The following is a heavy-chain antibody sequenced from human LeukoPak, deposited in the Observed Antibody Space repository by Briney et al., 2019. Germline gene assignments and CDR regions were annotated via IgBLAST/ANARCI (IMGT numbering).Heavy chain of an antibody. D-gene: IGHD2-15*01. CDR3: ARMRSLTREVVAAPINYYYYYGMDV. Sequence: PSETLSLTCAVYGGSFSGYYWSWIRQPPGKGLEWIGEINHSGSTNYNPSLKSRVTISVDTSKNQFSLKLSSVTAADTAVYYCARMRSLTREVVAAPINYYYYYGMDVWGQGTTVTVSS. J-gene: IGHJ6*02. CDR1: GGSFSGYY. V-gene: IGHV4-34*01. CDR2: INHSGST.